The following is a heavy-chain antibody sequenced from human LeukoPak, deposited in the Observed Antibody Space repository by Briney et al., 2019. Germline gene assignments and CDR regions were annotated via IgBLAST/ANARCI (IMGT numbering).Heavy chain of an antibody. CDR3: ARRRYYDSTGYLD. J-gene: IGHJ1*01. CDR2: IYYSGST. Sequence: SETQSLTCTISGDSISSSSYYWDWIRQCPGKGLEWIGTIYYSGSTYYNASLKSRLFISIDTSNNQFSLRLSFVTAADTAVYYCARRRYYDSTGYLDWGQGTLITVSS. D-gene: IGHD3-22*01. CDR1: GDSISSSSYY. V-gene: IGHV4-39*01.